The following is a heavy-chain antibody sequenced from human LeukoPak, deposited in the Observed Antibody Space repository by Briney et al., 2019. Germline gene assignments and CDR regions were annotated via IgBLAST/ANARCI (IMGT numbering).Heavy chain of an antibody. CDR1: GFIFSSYA. CDR3: AKDRSSGGSCYNF. CDR2: VGSSGTST. J-gene: IGHJ4*02. Sequence: GGSLRLSCAASGFIFSSYAMTWVRQAPGKGLEWVSTVGSSGTSTYYADSVKGRFTISGDNSNNTLYLQTNSLRAEDTAVYYCAKDRSSGGSCYNFWGQGTLVTVSS. V-gene: IGHV3-23*01. D-gene: IGHD2-15*01.